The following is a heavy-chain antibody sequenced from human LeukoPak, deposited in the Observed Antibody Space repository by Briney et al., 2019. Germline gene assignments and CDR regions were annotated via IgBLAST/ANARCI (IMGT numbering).Heavy chain of an antibody. J-gene: IGHJ5*02. D-gene: IGHD6-13*01. CDR2: MNPNSGNT. CDR3: ARAYGIAAAKHWFDP. V-gene: IGHV1-8*01. CDR1: GYTFTSYD. Sequence: ASVKVSCKASGYTFTSYDINWVRQATGQGLEWMGWMNPNSGNTGYAQKFQGRVTMTRNISISTAYMELSSLRSEDTAVYYCARAYGIAAAKHWFDPWGQGTLVTVSS.